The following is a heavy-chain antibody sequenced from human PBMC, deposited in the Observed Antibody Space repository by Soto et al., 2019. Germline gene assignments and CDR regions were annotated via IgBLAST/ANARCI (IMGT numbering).Heavy chain of an antibody. Sequence: GGSLRLSCAASGFTFSSYAMHWVRQAPGKGLEWVAVISYGGSNKYYADSVKGRFTISRDNSKNTLYLQMNSLRAEDTAVYYCARGLTYYDFWSGYYTGPLFDYWGKGTLVTVAS. J-gene: IGHJ4*02. V-gene: IGHV3-30-3*01. CDR1: GFTFSSYA. CDR2: ISYGGSNK. CDR3: ARGLTYYDFWSGYYTGPLFDY. D-gene: IGHD3-3*01.